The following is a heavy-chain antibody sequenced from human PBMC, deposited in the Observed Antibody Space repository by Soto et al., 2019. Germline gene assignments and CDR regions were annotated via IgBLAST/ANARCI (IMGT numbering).Heavy chain of an antibody. D-gene: IGHD3-10*01. CDR3: ARHYGSGSHSSYYYYYMDV. Sequence: QVQLQESGPGLVKPSETLSLTCTVSGGSISSYYWSWIRQPPGKGLEWIGYIYYSGSTNYNPSLKRRVTISVDTSKNQFSLKLSSVTAADTAVYYCARHYGSGSHSSYYYYYMDVWGKGTTVTVSS. CDR1: GGSISSYY. CDR2: IYYSGST. V-gene: IGHV4-59*08. J-gene: IGHJ6*03.